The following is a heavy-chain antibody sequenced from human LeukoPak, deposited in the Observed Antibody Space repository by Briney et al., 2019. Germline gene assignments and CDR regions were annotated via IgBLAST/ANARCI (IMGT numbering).Heavy chain of an antibody. Sequence: SETLSLTCTVSGGSISSSGYYWGWIRQPPGKGLEWIGSFYYSGSPYYSPSLKSRVTISVDTSKNQFSLKLSSVTAADTAVYYCARGISSITMVRGVIIKRAYFDYWGQGTLVTVSS. V-gene: IGHV4-39*07. D-gene: IGHD3-10*01. CDR3: ARGISSITMVRGVIIKRAYFDY. J-gene: IGHJ4*02. CDR1: GGSISSSGYY. CDR2: FYYSGSP.